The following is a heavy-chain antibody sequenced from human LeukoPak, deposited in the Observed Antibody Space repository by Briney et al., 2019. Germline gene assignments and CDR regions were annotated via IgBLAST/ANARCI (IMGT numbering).Heavy chain of an antibody. Sequence: PGGSLRLSCAASGFTFSSYGMHWVRQAPGKGLEWVAVISYDGSNKYYADSVKGRFTISRDNSKSTLYLQMNSLRAEDTAVYYCARGALVVTPALAHFQHWGQGTLVTVSS. J-gene: IGHJ1*01. CDR3: ARGALVVTPALAHFQH. V-gene: IGHV3-30*03. CDR1: GFTFSSYG. CDR2: ISYDGSNK. D-gene: IGHD4-23*01.